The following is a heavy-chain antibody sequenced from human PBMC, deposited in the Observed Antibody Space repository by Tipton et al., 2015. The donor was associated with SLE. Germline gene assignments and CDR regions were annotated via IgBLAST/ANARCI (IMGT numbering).Heavy chain of an antibody. CDR1: GFTFSSYA. CDR3: ARFGYRIAVGIGNY. V-gene: IGHV4-34*01. CDR2: INHSGST. J-gene: IGHJ4*02. Sequence: LRLSCAASGFTFSSYAMSWVRQPPGKGLEWIGEINHSGSTNYNPSLKSRVTISVDTSRNQFSLKLSSVTAADTAVYYCARFGYRIAVGIGNYWGQGTLVTVSS. D-gene: IGHD6-19*01.